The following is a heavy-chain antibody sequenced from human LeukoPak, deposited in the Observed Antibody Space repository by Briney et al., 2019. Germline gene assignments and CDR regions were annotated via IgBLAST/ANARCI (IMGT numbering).Heavy chain of an antibody. CDR3: ARSGEPAMVNGFDY. Sequence: SVKVSCKASGGTFSSYAISWVRQAPGQGLEWMGGIIPIFGTANYAQKFQGRVTITADKSTSTAYMELSSLRSEDTAVYYCARSGEPAMVNGFDYWGQGTLVTVSS. V-gene: IGHV1-69*06. J-gene: IGHJ4*02. CDR1: GGTFSSYA. D-gene: IGHD5-18*01. CDR2: IIPIFGTA.